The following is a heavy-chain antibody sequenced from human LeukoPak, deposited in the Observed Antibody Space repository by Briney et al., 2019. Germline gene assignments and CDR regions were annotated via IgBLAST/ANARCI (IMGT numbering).Heavy chain of an antibody. CDR3: AREYSAHDY. V-gene: IGHV1-2*02. CDR2: INPNSGGT. D-gene: IGHD5-12*01. Sequence: ASVKLSCKDSGYTFTGYYMHWVRQAPGQGLEWMGWINPNSGGTNYAQKFQGRVTMTRDTSITTAYMELNRLISDDTAVYFCAREYSAHDYWGQGTLVTISS. CDR1: GYTFTGYY. J-gene: IGHJ4*02.